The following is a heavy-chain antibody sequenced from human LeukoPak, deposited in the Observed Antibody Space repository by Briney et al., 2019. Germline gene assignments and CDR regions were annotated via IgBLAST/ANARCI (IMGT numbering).Heavy chain of an antibody. Sequence: GASVKVSCKSSGYTFTSYGISWVRQAPGQGLEWMGWISAYNGNTNYAQKLHGRVTMTTDTSTSTAYMELRSLRSDDTAVYYCARVPSYIVVVPAASFYDYWGQGTLVTVSS. V-gene: IGHV1-18*01. CDR3: ARVPSYIVVVPAASFYDY. CDR2: ISAYNGNT. CDR1: GYTFTSYG. D-gene: IGHD2-2*01. J-gene: IGHJ4*02.